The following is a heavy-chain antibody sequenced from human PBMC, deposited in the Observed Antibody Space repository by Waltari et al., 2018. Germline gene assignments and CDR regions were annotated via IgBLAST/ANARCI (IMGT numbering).Heavy chain of an antibody. CDR1: GGSISSYY. CDR2: IYTSGST. CDR3: ARDAEIAARSWFDP. D-gene: IGHD6-6*01. V-gene: IGHV4-4*07. Sequence: QVQLQESGPGLVKPSETLSLTCTVSGGSISSYYWSWIRQPAGKGLEWIGRIYTSGSTNYNPSLKSRVTMSVDTSKNQFSLKLSSVTAADTAVYYCARDAEIAARSWFDPWGQGTLVTVSS. J-gene: IGHJ5*02.